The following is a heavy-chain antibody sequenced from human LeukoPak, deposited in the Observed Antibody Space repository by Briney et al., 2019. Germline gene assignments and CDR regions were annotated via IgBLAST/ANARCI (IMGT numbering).Heavy chain of an antibody. D-gene: IGHD3-10*01. J-gene: IGHJ6*03. CDR1: GFTFSSYD. Sequence: GGSLRLSCAASGFTFSSYDMNWVRQAPGKGLDWVSSISTSSIYIYYADSVKGRITISRDNAKNSVYLQMNSLRDEDTAVYYCARGPYASGSYYKGEYYYYMDVWGKGTTVTISS. V-gene: IGHV3-21*01. CDR2: ISTSSIYI. CDR3: ARGPYASGSYYKGEYYYYMDV.